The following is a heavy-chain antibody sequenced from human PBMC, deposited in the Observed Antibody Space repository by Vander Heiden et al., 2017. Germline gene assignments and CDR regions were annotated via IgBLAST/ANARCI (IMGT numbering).Heavy chain of an antibody. Sequence: QVQLVESGGGVVQPGRSLRLSCAASGFSFSNYAMHWVRQAPGKGLEWVEIIWHDGSYKYYGDSVKGRFTISRDNSKNTLYLQRNSLRAEDTAVYYCARGAGDVVVVAASYYYGMDVWGQGTTVTVSS. CDR3: ARGAGDVVVVAASYYYGMDV. J-gene: IGHJ6*02. D-gene: IGHD2-15*01. V-gene: IGHV3-33*01. CDR2: IWHDGSYK. CDR1: GFSFSNYA.